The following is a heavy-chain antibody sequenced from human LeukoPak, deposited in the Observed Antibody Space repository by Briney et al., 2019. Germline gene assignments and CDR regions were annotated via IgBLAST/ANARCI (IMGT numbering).Heavy chain of an antibody. V-gene: IGHV3-53*01. CDR2: IYTSGTT. CDR3: ARGGSYFFSVDY. Sequence: GGSLRLSCAASGFTVSSDYMSWVRQAPGKGLEGGSIIYTSGTTYYSDSVKGRFTISRDNSKNTLYLQMNSLRAEDTAVYYCARGGSYFFSVDYWGQGTLVTVSS. J-gene: IGHJ4*02. CDR1: GFTVSSDY. D-gene: IGHD1-26*01.